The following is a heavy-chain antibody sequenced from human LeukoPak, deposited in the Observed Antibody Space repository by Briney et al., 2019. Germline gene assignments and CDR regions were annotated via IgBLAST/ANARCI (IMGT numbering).Heavy chain of an antibody. CDR3: ARSRQLGRGDYYYYYMDV. CDR2: IIPIFGTA. J-gene: IGHJ6*03. D-gene: IGHD6-6*01. V-gene: IGHV1-69*05. Sequence: SVKVSYKASGGTFSSYAISWVRQAPGQGLGWMGGIIPIFGTANYAQKFQGRVTITTDESTSTAYMELSSLRSEDTAVYYCARSRQLGRGDYYYYYMDVWGKGTTVTVSS. CDR1: GGTFSSYA.